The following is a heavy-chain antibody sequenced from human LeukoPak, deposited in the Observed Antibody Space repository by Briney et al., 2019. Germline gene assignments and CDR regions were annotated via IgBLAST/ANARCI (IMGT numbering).Heavy chain of an antibody. V-gene: IGHV4-34*01. J-gene: IGHJ4*02. Sequence: SETLSLTCAVYGGSFSGYYWSWIRQPPGKGLEWIGEINHSGSTNYNPSLKSRVTISVDTSKNQLSLKLSSVTAADTAVYYCAIWFEEAFDYWGQGTLVTVSS. CDR2: INHSGST. CDR1: GGSFSGYY. CDR3: AIWFEEAFDY. D-gene: IGHD3-10*01.